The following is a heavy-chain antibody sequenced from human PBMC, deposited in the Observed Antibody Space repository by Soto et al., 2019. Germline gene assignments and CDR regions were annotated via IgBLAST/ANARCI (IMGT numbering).Heavy chain of an antibody. J-gene: IGHJ3*02. V-gene: IGHV3-33*01. CDR2: IWYDGSNK. D-gene: IGHD6-19*01. CDR1: GFTFSSYG. Sequence: GGSLRLSCAASGFTFSSYGMHWVRQAPGKGLEWVAVIWYDGSNKYYADSVKGRFTISRDNSKNTLYLQMNSLRAEDTAVYYCARDRGELQWLVLGAFDIWGQGTMVTVSS. CDR3: ARDRGELQWLVLGAFDI.